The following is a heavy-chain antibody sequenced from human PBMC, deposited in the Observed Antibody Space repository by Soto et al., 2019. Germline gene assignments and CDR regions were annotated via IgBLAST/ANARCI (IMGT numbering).Heavy chain of an antibody. J-gene: IGHJ4*02. CDR3: ARFGLGYYDSSGYYYGLDY. CDR2: ISYDGSNK. V-gene: IGHV3-30-3*01. CDR1: GFTFSSYA. D-gene: IGHD3-22*01. Sequence: QVQLVESGGGVVQPGRSLRLSCAASGFTFSSYAMHWVRQAPGKGLEWVAVISYDGSNKYYADSVKGRFTISRDNSKNTLYLQMNNLRAEDTAVYYCARFGLGYYDSSGYYYGLDYWGQGTLVTVSS.